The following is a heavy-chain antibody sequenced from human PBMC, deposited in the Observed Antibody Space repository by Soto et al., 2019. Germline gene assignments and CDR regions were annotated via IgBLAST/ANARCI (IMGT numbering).Heavy chain of an antibody. D-gene: IGHD3-10*01. V-gene: IGHV3-33*01. CDR2: IWYDGSNK. CDR3: AREAKEYYSDY. Sequence: QVQLVESGGGVVQPGRSLRLSCAASGFTFSTYGMHWVRQAPGKGLEWVAAIWYDGSNKYYAESVKGRFTISRDNSKNTLYLQMNSLRAEDTAVYYCAREAKEYYSDYWGQGTLVTVSS. CDR1: GFTFSTYG. J-gene: IGHJ4*02.